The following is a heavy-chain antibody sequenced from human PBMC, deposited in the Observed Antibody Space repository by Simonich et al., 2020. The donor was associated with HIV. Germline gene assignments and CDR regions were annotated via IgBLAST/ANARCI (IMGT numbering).Heavy chain of an antibody. V-gene: IGHV3-74*01. CDR2: VNSDGRST. D-gene: IGHD2-8*02. CDR3: ARDLVGSAFDI. CDR1: GGSFSGYY. J-gene: IGHJ3*02. Sequence: VQLQQWGAGLLKPSETLSLTCAVYGGSFSGYYWGWVRQAPGKGLVWVSRVNSDGRSTSYADSVKGRFTISRDNAKNTLYLQMNSLRAEDTAVYYCARDLVGSAFDIWGQGTMVTVSS.